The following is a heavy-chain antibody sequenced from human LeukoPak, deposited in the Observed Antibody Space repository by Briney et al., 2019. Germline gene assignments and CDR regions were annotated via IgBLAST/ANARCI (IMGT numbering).Heavy chain of an antibody. CDR2: IYHSGST. Sequence: SETLSLTCAVSGYSISSGYYWGWIRQPPGKGLEWIGSIYHSGSTYYNPSLKSRVTISVDTSKNQFSLKLSSVTAADTAVYYCARHPRIAARQVGWFDPWGQGTLATVSS. D-gene: IGHD6-6*01. CDR1: GYSISSGYY. CDR3: ARHPRIAARQVGWFDP. V-gene: IGHV4-38-2*01. J-gene: IGHJ5*02.